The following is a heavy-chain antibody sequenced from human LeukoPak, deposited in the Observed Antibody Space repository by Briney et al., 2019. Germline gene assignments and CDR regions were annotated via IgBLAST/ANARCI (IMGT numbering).Heavy chain of an antibody. Sequence: ASVKVSCKASGCTFTSYGISWVRQAPGQGLEWMGWISAYNGNTNYAQKLQGRVTMTTDTSTSTAYMELRSLRSDDTAVYYCARGPRYYYDSSGYYYVGWGQGTLVTVSS. D-gene: IGHD3-22*01. J-gene: IGHJ4*02. CDR1: GCTFTSYG. CDR2: ISAYNGNT. CDR3: ARGPRYYYDSSGYYYVG. V-gene: IGHV1-18*01.